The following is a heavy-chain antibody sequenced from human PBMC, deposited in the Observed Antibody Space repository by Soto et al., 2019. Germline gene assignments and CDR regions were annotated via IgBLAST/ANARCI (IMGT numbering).Heavy chain of an antibody. CDR2: ISYDGSNK. CDR3: ARDTAVFTMIVVVNLDY. D-gene: IGHD3-22*01. V-gene: IGHV3-30-3*01. Sequence: GGSLRLSCAASGFTFSSYAMHWVRQAPGKGLEWVAVISYDGSNKYYADSVKGRFTISRDNSKNTLYLQMNSLRAEDTAVYYCARDTAVFTMIVVVNLDYWGQGTLVTVSS. J-gene: IGHJ4*02. CDR1: GFTFSSYA.